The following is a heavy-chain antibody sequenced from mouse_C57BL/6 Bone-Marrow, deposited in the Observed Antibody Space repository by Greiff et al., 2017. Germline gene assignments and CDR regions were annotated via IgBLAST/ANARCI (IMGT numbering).Heavy chain of an antibody. Sequence: EVQRVESGGGLVKPGGSLKLSCAASGFTFSSYAMSWVRQTPEKRLEWVATISDGGSYTYYPDNVKGRFTISRDNAKNNLYLQMSHLKSEDTAMYYCARESLPPDWFAYWGQGTLVTVSA. CDR2: ISDGGSYT. V-gene: IGHV5-4*01. CDR3: ARESLPPDWFAY. D-gene: IGHD6-5*01. CDR1: GFTFSSYA. J-gene: IGHJ3*01.